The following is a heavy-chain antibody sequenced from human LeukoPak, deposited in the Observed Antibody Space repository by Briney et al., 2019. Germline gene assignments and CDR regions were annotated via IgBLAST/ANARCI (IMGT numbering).Heavy chain of an antibody. D-gene: IGHD2-15*01. CDR2: IYSGGST. V-gene: IGHV3-66*01. J-gene: IGHJ1*01. CDR1: GFSVSNNY. Sequence: GGSLRLSCAASGFSVSNNYMSWVRQAPGKGLEWVSVIYSGGSTFYADSVKGRFTISRDNSKSTLYLQMNGLRAEDTAVYYCASDSYSPEYFQHWGQGTLVTVSS. CDR3: ASDSYSPEYFQH.